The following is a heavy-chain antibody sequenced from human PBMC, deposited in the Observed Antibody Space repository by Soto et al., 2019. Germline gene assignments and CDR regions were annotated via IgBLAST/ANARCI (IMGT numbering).Heavy chain of an antibody. CDR1: GGSFSGSY. J-gene: IGHJ3*02. D-gene: IGHD2-15*01. CDR2: INHSGST. V-gene: IGHV4-34*01. Sequence: SETLSLTCAVYGGSFSGSYWSWIRQPPGKGLEWIGEINHSGSTNYNPSLKSRVTISVDTSKNQFSLRLSSVTAADTAVYYCARGHYSYDAFDIWGQGTMVTVSS. CDR3: ARGHYSYDAFDI.